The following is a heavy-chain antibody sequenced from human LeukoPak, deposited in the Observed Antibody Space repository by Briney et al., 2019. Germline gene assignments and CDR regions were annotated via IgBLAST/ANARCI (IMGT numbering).Heavy chain of an antibody. Sequence: GGSLRLSCAASGFTFNSYAMSWVRQAPGKGLEWVSAISGSGGSTYYADSVKGRFTISRDNSKNTLYLQMNSLRAEDTAVYYCANLAKELDYYDSSGYYGAAFDIWGQGTMVTVSS. CDR3: ANLAKELDYYDSSGYYGAAFDI. CDR1: GFTFNSYA. J-gene: IGHJ3*02. D-gene: IGHD3-22*01. CDR2: ISGSGGST. V-gene: IGHV3-23*01.